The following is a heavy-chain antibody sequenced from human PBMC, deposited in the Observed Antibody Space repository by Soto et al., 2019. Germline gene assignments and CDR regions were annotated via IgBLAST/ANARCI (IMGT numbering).Heavy chain of an antibody. CDR1: GYTFTGYY. V-gene: IGHV1-2*02. CDR2: INPNSGGT. D-gene: IGHD3-10*01. Sequence: QVQLVQSGAEVKKPGASVKVSCKASGYTFTGYYMHWVRQAPGQGLEWMGWINPNSGGTNYAQKFQGRVTMTRDTSISTAYMELSRLRSDYTAVYYCAREGRVLWFGEPRYGMVVWGQGTTVTVSS. CDR3: AREGRVLWFGEPRYGMVV. J-gene: IGHJ6*02.